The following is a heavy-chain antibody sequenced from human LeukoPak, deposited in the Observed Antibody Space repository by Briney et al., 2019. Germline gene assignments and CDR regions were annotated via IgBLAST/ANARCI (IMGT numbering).Heavy chain of an antibody. CDR3: ATLNVLSNSGYYYYMDV. Sequence: GASVKLSCKAFGYTFTGYWMHWVRQAPGQGPEWMGVISPSGGSTIYAQKFKGRVTLTRDMSTSTDYLELSSLRSEDTAVYYCATLNVLSNSGYYYYMDVWGKGTTVTISS. J-gene: IGHJ6*03. CDR2: ISPSGGST. V-gene: IGHV1-46*01. D-gene: IGHD3-16*01. CDR1: GYTFTGYW.